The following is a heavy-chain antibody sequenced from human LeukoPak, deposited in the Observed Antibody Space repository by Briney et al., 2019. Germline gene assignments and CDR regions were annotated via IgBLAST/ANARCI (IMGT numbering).Heavy chain of an antibody. CDR1: GFTFSSYS. CDR2: IISSSSYI. CDR3: ARDIVVVPAAGGPWGVDY. D-gene: IGHD2-2*01. Sequence: GGSLRLSCAASGFTFSSYSMNWVRQAPGKGLEWVSSIISSSSYIYYADSVKGRFTISRDNAKNSLYLQMNSLRAEDTAVYYCARDIVVVPAAGGPWGVDYWGQGTLVTVSS. V-gene: IGHV3-21*01. J-gene: IGHJ4*02.